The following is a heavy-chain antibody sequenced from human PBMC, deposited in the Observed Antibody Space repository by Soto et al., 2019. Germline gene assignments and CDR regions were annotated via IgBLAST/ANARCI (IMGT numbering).Heavy chain of an antibody. CDR3: ARDRRSIAAAGRFDP. Sequence: GASVKVSCKASGGTFSSYAISWVRQAPGQGLEWMGGIIPIFGTANYAQKFQGRVTITADESTSTAYMELSSLRSEDTAVYYCARDRRSIAAAGRFDPWGQGTMVTVYS. V-gene: IGHV1-69*13. D-gene: IGHD6-13*01. CDR1: GGTFSSYA. CDR2: IIPIFGTA. J-gene: IGHJ5*02.